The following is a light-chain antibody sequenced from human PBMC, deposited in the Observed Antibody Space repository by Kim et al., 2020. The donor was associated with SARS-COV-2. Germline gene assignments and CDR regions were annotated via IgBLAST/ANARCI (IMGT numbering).Light chain of an antibody. CDR1: HSVNNY. V-gene: IGKV3-11*02. CDR3: QQRSNWLT. CDR2: DAF. J-gene: IGKJ4*01. Sequence: SLSPRERAALSCRASHSVNNYLAWYQQKPGQAPRLLIYDAFNRATGIPARFSGSGSGRDYTLTISSLEPEDSAVYYCQQRSNWLTFGGGTKVDIK.